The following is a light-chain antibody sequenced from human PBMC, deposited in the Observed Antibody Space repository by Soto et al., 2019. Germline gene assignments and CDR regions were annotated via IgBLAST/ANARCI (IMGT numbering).Light chain of an antibody. CDR3: QQRSNWPIT. Sequence: ESVLTHSPVTVSLSPGERATLSCRASQSVSRYLAWYQQKPDQAPRLLIYDAFNRATGIPARFSGSGSGTDFTLTISSLEPEDFVVYYCQQRSNWPITFGQGTRLELK. CDR2: DAF. CDR1: QSVSRY. V-gene: IGKV3-11*01. J-gene: IGKJ5*01.